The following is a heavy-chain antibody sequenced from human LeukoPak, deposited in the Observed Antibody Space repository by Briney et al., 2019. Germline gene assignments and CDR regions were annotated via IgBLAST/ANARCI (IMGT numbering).Heavy chain of an antibody. Sequence: SVMVSCKASGGTFSSYTISWVRQAPGQGLEWMGGIIPIFGTANYAQKFQDRVTITADESTSTAYMELNSLRSEDTAMYYCARLMDYYASGTYGRYAMDVWGKGTTVTVTS. CDR2: IIPIFGTA. CDR1: GGTFSSYT. V-gene: IGHV1-69*13. J-gene: IGHJ6*04. D-gene: IGHD3-10*01. CDR3: ARLMDYYASGTYGRYAMDV.